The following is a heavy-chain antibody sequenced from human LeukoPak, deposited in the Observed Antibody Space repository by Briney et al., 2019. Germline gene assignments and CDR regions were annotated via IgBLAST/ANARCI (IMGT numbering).Heavy chain of an antibody. J-gene: IGHJ5*02. D-gene: IGHD6-13*01. CDR2: TYYRSKWYN. CDR3: ARDVRSLAAGTLNWFDP. CDR1: GDSVSSNSAA. V-gene: IGHV6-1*01. Sequence: SQTLSLTCAISGDSVSSNSAAWNWIRQSPSRGLEWLGRTYYRSKWYNDYAVSVKSRITINPDTSKNQFSLQLNSVTPEDTAVYYCARDVRSLAAGTLNWFDPWGQGTLVTVSS.